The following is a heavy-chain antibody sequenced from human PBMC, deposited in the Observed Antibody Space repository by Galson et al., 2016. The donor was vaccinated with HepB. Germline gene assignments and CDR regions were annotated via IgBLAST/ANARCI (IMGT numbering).Heavy chain of an antibody. Sequence: ETLSLTCTVPGGSISSSSYYWGWIRQHPGKGLEWIGNIYYSGSTYYKPSLKSRVTISVDKSKNQFSLKLSSVTAADTAIYSCARTLKFKDDYSKNYYYYGMYVWGKGTTVTVSS. D-gene: IGHD4-11*01. J-gene: IGHJ6*04. CDR2: IYYSGST. V-gene: IGHV4-39*01. CDR3: ARTLKFKDDYSKNYYYYGMYV. CDR1: GGSISSSSYY.